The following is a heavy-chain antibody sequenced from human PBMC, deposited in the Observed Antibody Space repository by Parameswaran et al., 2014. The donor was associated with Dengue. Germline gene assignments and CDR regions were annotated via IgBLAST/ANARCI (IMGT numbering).Heavy chain of an antibody. V-gene: IGHV3-74*01. CDR3: ARGMDQLSYGMDV. D-gene: IGHD2-2*01. CDR2: INSDGSST. Sequence: VRQMPGKGLVWVSRINSDGSSTSYADSVKGRFTISRDNAKNTLYLQMNSLRAEDTAVYYCARGMDQLSYGMDVWGPRDHGHRLL. J-gene: IGHJ6*01.